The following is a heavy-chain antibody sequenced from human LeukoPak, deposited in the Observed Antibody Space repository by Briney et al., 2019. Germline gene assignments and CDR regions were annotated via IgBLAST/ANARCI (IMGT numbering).Heavy chain of an antibody. CDR3: AAGTGTSDFDY. V-gene: IGHV3-15*01. D-gene: IGHD1-1*01. Sequence: GGSLRLSCAASGFTFSNAWMSWVRQAPGKGLEWVGRIKKKTDGETTDYAAPVKGSFTISRDDSKNTLYLEMNSLKSDDTAVYYCAAGTGTSDFDYWGQGTLVTVSS. CDR1: GFTFSNAW. J-gene: IGHJ4*02. CDR2: IKKKTDGETT.